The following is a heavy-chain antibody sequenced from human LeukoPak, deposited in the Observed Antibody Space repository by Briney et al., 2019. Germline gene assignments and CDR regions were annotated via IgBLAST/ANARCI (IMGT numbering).Heavy chain of an antibody. CDR3: GSGSYYFDY. Sequence: SSQTLSLTCTVSGGSISSGGYYWSWIRQHPGKGLEWIGYIFYRGSTYYSPSLKSRVTMSVDTSKNQFSLKLSSVTAADTAVYYCGSGSYYFDYWGQGTLVTVST. V-gene: IGHV4-31*03. J-gene: IGHJ4*02. CDR1: GGSISSGGYY. CDR2: IFYRGST. D-gene: IGHD3-10*01.